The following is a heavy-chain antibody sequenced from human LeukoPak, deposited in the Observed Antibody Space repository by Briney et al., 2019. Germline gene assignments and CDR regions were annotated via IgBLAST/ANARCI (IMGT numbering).Heavy chain of an antibody. D-gene: IGHD1-26*01. V-gene: IGHV1-69*13. J-gene: IGHJ4*02. Sequence: SVKVSCKASGGTLSSYAISWVRQAPGQGLEWMGGIIPIFDTANYAQKFQGRVTITADESTSTAYMELSSLKSEDTAVYYCARDGVGATKRGAFDYWGQGTLVTVSS. CDR3: ARDGVGATKRGAFDY. CDR1: GGTLSSYA. CDR2: IIPIFDTA.